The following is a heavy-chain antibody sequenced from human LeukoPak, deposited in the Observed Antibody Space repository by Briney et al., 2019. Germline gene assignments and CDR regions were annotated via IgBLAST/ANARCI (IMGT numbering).Heavy chain of an antibody. D-gene: IGHD2-15*01. Sequence: GGSLRLSCATSGFTFSDYYMSWIRQAPGKGLEWVSYISSSGSTIYYADSVKGRFTISRDNAKNSLYLQMNSLRAEDTAVYYCAKLYCSGGSCLNAFDIWGQGTMVTVSS. CDR3: AKLYCSGGSCLNAFDI. V-gene: IGHV3-11*04. CDR1: GFTFSDYY. CDR2: ISSSGSTI. J-gene: IGHJ3*02.